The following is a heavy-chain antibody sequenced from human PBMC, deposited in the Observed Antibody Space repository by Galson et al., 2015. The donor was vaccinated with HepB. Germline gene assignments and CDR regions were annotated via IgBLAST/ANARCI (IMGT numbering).Heavy chain of an antibody. V-gene: IGHV3-48*04. CDR3: VFLRGNDLKPLDS. CDR1: TFIFTTYS. Sequence: SLRLSCAASTFIFTTYSMNWVRQAPGKGLEWVSYISSTGTTIYYADSVKGRFSISRDNAKNSLYLQMSSLRPEDTAVYYCVFLRGNDLKPLDSWGQGTLDTVSS. J-gene: IGHJ4*02. CDR2: ISSTGTTI. D-gene: IGHD4-23*01.